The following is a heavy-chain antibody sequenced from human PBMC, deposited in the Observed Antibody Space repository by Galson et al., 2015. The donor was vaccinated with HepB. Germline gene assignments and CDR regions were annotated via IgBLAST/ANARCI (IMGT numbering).Heavy chain of an antibody. V-gene: IGHV3-66*01. D-gene: IGHD3-22*01. CDR2: IYSGGST. J-gene: IGHJ6*02. CDR1: GFTVSSNY. Sequence: SLRLSCAASGFTVSSNYMSWVRQAPGKGLEWVSVIYSGGSTYYADSVKGRFTISRDNSKNTLYLQMNSLRAEDTAVYYCARGPLRYYDSSGYYYPFYGMDVWGQGTTVTVS. CDR3: ARGPLRYYDSSGYYYPFYGMDV.